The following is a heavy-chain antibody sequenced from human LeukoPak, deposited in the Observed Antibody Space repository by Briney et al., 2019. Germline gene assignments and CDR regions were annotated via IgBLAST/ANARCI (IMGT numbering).Heavy chain of an antibody. J-gene: IGHJ5*02. D-gene: IGHD6-19*01. CDR2: ISDTSTYI. CDR1: GFPFSRYT. CDR3: ARDPDRYSSGWYFDP. V-gene: IGHV3-21*01. Sequence: GGSLLLSCAASGFPFSRYTMNWVRPAPGKGLEWVSTISDTSTYIYYADSVKGRFTISRDNAKNSLYLQMNSLRAEDTAVYYCARDPDRYSSGWYFDPWGQGTLVTVSS.